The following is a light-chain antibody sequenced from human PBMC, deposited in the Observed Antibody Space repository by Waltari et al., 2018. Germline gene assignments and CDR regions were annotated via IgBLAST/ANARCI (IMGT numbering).Light chain of an antibody. V-gene: IGLV2-14*01. CDR3: SSYTSSSAPFV. CDR1: YSDIGDNAY. J-gene: IGLJ1*01. Sequence: QSALTQPASVSGSPGQSITISCTGTYSDIGDNAYVSWYQQHPDKPTKLIIFEGSNLPPKVSHRFSGFNSGNTASLPSSGLQPEDEADYYCSSYTSSSAPFVFGSGTKVTVL. CDR2: EGS.